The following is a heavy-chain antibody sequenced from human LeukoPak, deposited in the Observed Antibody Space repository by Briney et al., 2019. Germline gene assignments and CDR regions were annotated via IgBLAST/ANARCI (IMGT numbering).Heavy chain of an antibody. CDR1: GGSIGSGGYS. J-gene: IGHJ3*02. V-gene: IGHV4-30-2*01. CDR3: ARATDAFDI. CDR2: IYHSGST. Sequence: SETLSLTCAVSGGSIGSGGYSWSWIRQPPGKGLEWIGYIYHSGSTYYNPSLKSRVTISVDRSKNQFSLKLSSVTAADTAVYYCARATDAFDIWGQGTMVTVSS.